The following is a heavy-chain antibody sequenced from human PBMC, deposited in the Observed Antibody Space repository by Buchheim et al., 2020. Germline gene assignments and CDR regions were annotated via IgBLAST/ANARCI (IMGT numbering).Heavy chain of an antibody. CDR1: GFTFSRYG. J-gene: IGHJ4*02. Sequence: QVQLVESGGGVVQPGRSLRLSCAVSGFTFSRYGMHWVRQAPGKGLEWVAVISNDGSRQEYGDSVKGRFTISRDNSKNTLYLGMNSLLHADTALYFCAKPYYETEISFLFDFCGQGTL. D-gene: IGHD3-22*01. CDR3: AKPYYETEISFLFDF. CDR2: ISNDGSRQ. V-gene: IGHV3-30*18.